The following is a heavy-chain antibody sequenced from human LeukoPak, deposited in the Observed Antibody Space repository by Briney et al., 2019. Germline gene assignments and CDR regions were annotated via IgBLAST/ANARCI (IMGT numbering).Heavy chain of an antibody. J-gene: IGHJ4*02. Sequence: GPSVQVSSKAAGGTFISYVIRRMRQAPGQGREWMGRIIPILGITNYAQNFQGRVTITADKSTNTAYMELSSLRCEDTAVYYCAREGSSPPDYWGQGTLVTVSS. CDR2: IIPILGIT. D-gene: IGHD6-13*01. CDR3: AREGSSPPDY. V-gene: IGHV1-69*04. CDR1: GGTFISYV.